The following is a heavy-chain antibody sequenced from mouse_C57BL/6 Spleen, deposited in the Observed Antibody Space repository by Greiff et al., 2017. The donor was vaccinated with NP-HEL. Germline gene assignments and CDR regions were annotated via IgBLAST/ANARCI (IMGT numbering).Heavy chain of an antibody. CDR1: GFTFSDYG. D-gene: IGHD1-1*01. J-gene: IGHJ4*01. CDR3: ARSWVITTVVEGAMDY. CDR2: ISSGSSTI. V-gene: IGHV5-17*01. Sequence: EVKVVESGGGLVKPGGSLKLSCAASGFTFSDYGMHWVRQAPEKGLEWVAYISSGSSTIYYADTVKGRFTISRDNAKNTLFLQMTSLRSEDTAMYYCARSWVITTVVEGAMDYWGQGTSVTVSS.